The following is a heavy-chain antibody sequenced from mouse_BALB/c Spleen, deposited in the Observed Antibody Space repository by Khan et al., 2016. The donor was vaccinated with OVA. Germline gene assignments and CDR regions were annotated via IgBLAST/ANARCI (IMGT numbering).Heavy chain of an antibody. Sequence: QVQLQQPGAELVKPGASVNLSCKASGYTFTSYWMHWVKQRPGQGLDWIGYINPSDGRTHYNESFRNKATLTVDKSSNTAYMQVSSLTSEDSAVYYGARVGYGSLAYWGQGTLVTVSA. CDR2: INPSDGRT. J-gene: IGHJ3*01. D-gene: IGHD2-10*02. CDR3: ARVGYGSLAY. V-gene: IGHV1S81*02. CDR1: GYTFTSYW.